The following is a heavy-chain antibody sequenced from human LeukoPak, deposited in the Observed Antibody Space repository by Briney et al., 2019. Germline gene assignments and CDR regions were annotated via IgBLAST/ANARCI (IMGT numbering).Heavy chain of an antibody. Sequence: GASVKVSCKASGYTFTGYYMHWVRQAPGQGLEWMGWINPNSGGTNYAQKFQGRVTMTRDTSISTAYMELSRLRSDDTAVYYCARSLQVITNYYFDYWGQGTLVTASS. CDR1: GYTFTGYY. V-gene: IGHV1-2*02. J-gene: IGHJ4*02. CDR2: INPNSGGT. D-gene: IGHD3-22*01. CDR3: ARSLQVITNYYFDY.